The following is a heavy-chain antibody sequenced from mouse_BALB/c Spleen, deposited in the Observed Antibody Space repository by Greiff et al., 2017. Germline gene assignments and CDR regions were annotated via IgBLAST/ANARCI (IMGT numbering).Heavy chain of an antibody. CDR1: GFTFSSFG. Sequence: EVQLQESGGGLVQPGGSRKLSCAASGFTFSSFGMHWVRQAPEKGLEWVAYISSGSSTIYYADTVKGRFTISRDNPKNTLFLQMTSLRSEDTAMYYCARHGTSYAMDYWGQGTSVTVSS. J-gene: IGHJ4*01. V-gene: IGHV5-17*02. CDR3: ARHGTSYAMDY. CDR2: ISSGSSTI. D-gene: IGHD1-3*01.